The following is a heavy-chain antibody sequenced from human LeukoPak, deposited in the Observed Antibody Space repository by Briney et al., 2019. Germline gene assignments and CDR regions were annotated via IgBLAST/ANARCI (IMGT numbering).Heavy chain of an antibody. D-gene: IGHD1-26*01. V-gene: IGHV3-7*01. Sequence: PGGSLRLSCAAPGFTFSSYWMSWVRQAPGKGLEWVANIKQDGSEKYYVDSVKGRFTISRDNAKNSLYLQMNSLRAEDTAVYYCARWGEWELLPHYFDYWGQGTLVTVSS. CDR1: GFTFSSYW. J-gene: IGHJ4*02. CDR2: IKQDGSEK. CDR3: ARWGEWELLPHYFDY.